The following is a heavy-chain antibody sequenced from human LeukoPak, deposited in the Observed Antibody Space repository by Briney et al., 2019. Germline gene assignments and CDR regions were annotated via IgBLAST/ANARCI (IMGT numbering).Heavy chain of an antibody. V-gene: IGHV4-30-2*01. Sequence: SETLSLTCTVSGGSISSGGYYWSWIRQPPGKGLEWIGYIYHSGSTYYNPSLKSRVTISVDRSKNQFSLKLSSVTAADTAVYYCARSRITIFGVVPYYFDYWGQGTLVTVSS. CDR3: ARSRITIFGVVPYYFDY. CDR2: IYHSGST. D-gene: IGHD3-3*01. J-gene: IGHJ4*02. CDR1: GGSISSGGYY.